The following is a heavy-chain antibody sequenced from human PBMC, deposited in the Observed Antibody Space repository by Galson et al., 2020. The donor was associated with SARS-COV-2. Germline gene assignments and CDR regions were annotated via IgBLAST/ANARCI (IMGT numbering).Heavy chain of an antibody. Sequence: SETLSLTCTASGGSINTAGSYWSWLRQHPGKGLEWLGYIYTTGNAYYNPSLKSRVTISVDTSKNQFSLTLTSVTAADTAVYYCARGSSSSWLGHIDDWGQGAQVTVSS. D-gene: IGHD6-13*01. CDR2: IYTTGNA. CDR3: ARGSSSSWLGHIDD. V-gene: IGHV4-31*03. CDR1: GGSINTAGSY. J-gene: IGHJ4*02.